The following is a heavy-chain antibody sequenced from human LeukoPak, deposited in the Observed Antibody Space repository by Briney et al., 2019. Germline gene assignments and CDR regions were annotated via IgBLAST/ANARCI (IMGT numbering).Heavy chain of an antibody. Sequence: PGGSLRLSCAASGFTFSSYWMSWVRQAPGKGLEWVANIKQDGSEKYYVDSVKGRFTISRDNAKNSLYLQMNSLRAEDTAVYYCARDPGVVKYGDPLLVGAFDIWGQGTMVTVSS. D-gene: IGHD4-17*01. J-gene: IGHJ3*02. V-gene: IGHV3-7*01. CDR2: IKQDGSEK. CDR1: GFTFSSYW. CDR3: ARDPGVVKYGDPLLVGAFDI.